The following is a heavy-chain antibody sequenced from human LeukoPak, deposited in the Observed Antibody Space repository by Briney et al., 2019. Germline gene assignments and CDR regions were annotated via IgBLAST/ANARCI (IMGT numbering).Heavy chain of an antibody. CDR1: GYSISSGYY. J-gene: IGHJ4*02. D-gene: IGHD2-15*01. CDR3: ARVGDMDPSTPFDY. V-gene: IGHV4-38-2*01. Sequence: SETLSLTCGVSGYSISSGYYWGWIRQPPGKGLEWIGSINHSGSTYYNPSLKSRITISVDTSKNQFSLKLSSVTAADTAVYYCARVGDMDPSTPFDYWGQGTLVSVSS. CDR2: INHSGST.